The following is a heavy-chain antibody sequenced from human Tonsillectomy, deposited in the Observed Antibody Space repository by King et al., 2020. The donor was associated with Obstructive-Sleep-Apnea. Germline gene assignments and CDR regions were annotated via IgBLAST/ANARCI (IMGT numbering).Heavy chain of an antibody. CDR3: AKEKGWDSSTWPPRVIGN. J-gene: IGHJ4*02. D-gene: IGHD6-13*01. Sequence: VQLVESGGGVVQPGGPLRLSCAASGFTFSSYGMHWVRQAPGKGLEWVAFIRYDGSNKYYSESVKGRFTISRDNSKNTLYLQMNSLRTEETAVYYCAKEKGWDSSTWPPRVIGNWGQGTLVTVSS. CDR1: GFTFSSYG. CDR2: IRYDGSNK. V-gene: IGHV3-30*02.